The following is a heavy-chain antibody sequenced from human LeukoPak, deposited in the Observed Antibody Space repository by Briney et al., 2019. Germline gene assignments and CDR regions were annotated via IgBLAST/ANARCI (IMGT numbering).Heavy chain of an antibody. J-gene: IGHJ6*02. V-gene: IGHV4-59*01. CDR2: IYFSGSS. CDR1: GDSMNNYY. Sequence: SETLSLTCTVSGDSMNNYYWTWIRQSPGKALEWIGHIYFSGSSNYNPSLKSRITISLDTSKNRFSLTLRSVTAADTAVYCCAGDQEGYYGMDLWGQGATVTVSS. CDR3: AGDQEGYYGMDL.